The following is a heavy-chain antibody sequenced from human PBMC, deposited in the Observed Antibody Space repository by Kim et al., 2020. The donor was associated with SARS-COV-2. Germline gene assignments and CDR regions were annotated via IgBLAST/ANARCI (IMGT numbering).Heavy chain of an antibody. D-gene: IGHD3-10*01. Sequence: YYADSVKGRFTISRNNAKNSLYLQMNSLRAEDTAVYYCARGPRGSRPEDYWGQGTLVTVSS. V-gene: IGHV3-11*04. J-gene: IGHJ4*02. CDR3: ARGPRGSRPEDY.